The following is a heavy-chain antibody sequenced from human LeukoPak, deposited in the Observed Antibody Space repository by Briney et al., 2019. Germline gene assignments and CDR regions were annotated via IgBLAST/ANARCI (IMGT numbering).Heavy chain of an antibody. Sequence: HPGGSLRLSCAASEFTFSRYWMHWVRQAPGKGLVWVSHINNDGHSTGYADSVKGRFTISRDNAKNTLYLQMNSLKAKDTAVYYCARDSGDYGTLFYWGQGTLVTVSS. CDR2: INNDGHST. J-gene: IGHJ4*02. V-gene: IGHV3-74*01. D-gene: IGHD4-17*01. CDR3: ARDSGDYGTLFY. CDR1: EFTFSRYW.